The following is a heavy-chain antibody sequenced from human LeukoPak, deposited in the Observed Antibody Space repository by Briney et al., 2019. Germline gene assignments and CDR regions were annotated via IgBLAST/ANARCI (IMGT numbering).Heavy chain of an antibody. D-gene: IGHD6-19*01. CDR3: ARDLGYSSGPNY. Sequence: GGSLRLSCAASGFTFSSYEMNWVRQAPGKGLEGVSYISSSGSTIYYADSVKGRFTISRDNAKNSLYLQMNSLRAEDTAVYYCARDLGYSSGPNYWGQGTRVTVSS. CDR2: ISSSGSTI. CDR1: GFTFSSYE. V-gene: IGHV3-48*03. J-gene: IGHJ4*02.